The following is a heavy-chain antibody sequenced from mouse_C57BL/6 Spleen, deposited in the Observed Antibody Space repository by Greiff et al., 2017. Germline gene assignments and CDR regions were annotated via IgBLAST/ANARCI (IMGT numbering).Heavy chain of an antibody. V-gene: IGHV1-52*01. Sequence: VQLQQPGAELVRPGSSVKLSCKASGYTFTSYWMHWVKQRPIQGLEWIGNIDPSDSETHYNQKFKDKATLTVDKSSSTAYMQLSSLTSEDSAVYYCARGGSSYLAWFAYWGQGTLVTVSA. J-gene: IGHJ3*01. D-gene: IGHD1-1*01. CDR1: GYTFTSYW. CDR2: IDPSDSET. CDR3: ARGGSSYLAWFAY.